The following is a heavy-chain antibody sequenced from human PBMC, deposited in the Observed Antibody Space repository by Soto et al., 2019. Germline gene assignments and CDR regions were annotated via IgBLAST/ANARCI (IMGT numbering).Heavy chain of an antibody. D-gene: IGHD1-26*01. Sequence: QVQLVESGGGVVQPGRSLRLSCAASGFTFSSYAMHWVRQAPGKGLEWVAVISYDGSNKYYADSVKGRFTISRDNSKNTLYLQMNSLRAEDTAVYYCARDPSYSGSYYGVDYWGQGTLVTVSS. V-gene: IGHV3-30-3*01. J-gene: IGHJ4*02. CDR2: ISYDGSNK. CDR3: ARDPSYSGSYYGVDY. CDR1: GFTFSSYA.